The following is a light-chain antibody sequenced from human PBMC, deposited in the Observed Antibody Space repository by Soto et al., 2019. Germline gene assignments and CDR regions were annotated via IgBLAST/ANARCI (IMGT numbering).Light chain of an antibody. J-gene: IGKJ1*01. CDR2: GAS. CDR1: QSVSSSY. Sequence: EIVLTQSPGTLSLSPGERATLSCRASQSVSSSYLAWYQQKPGQAPRLLIYGASSRATGIPDRFSGSESGTDFTLTISRLEPEDFAVYYCQQYGNSPWTFGQGTKVDIK. CDR3: QQYGNSPWT. V-gene: IGKV3-20*01.